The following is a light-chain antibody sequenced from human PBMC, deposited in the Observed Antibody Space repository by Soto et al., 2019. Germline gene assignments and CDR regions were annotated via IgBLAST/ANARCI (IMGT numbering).Light chain of an antibody. CDR2: GAS. J-gene: IGKJ1*01. CDR1: QSVSSN. Sequence: EIVMTQSPATLSASPGERATLSCRASQSVSSNLAWYQQKPGQAPRLLIYGASTRATGIPARFSGSGSGTEFTLTISSLQSEDLAVYYCQQYNNWPWTFGQGTNVEIK. CDR3: QQYNNWPWT. V-gene: IGKV3-15*01.